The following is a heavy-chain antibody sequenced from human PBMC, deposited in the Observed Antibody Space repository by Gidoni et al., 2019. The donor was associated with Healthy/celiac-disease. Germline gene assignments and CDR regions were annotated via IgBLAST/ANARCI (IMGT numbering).Heavy chain of an antibody. V-gene: IGHV4-39*01. CDR3: ASLYYDSSGYYGNGGY. Sequence: QLQLQASGPGLVTPSEPLSLTCTVSGGSISSSSYYWGWIRQPPGKGLEWIGSIYYSGSTYYNPSLKSRVTISVDTSKNQFSLKLSSVTAADTAVYYCASLYYDSSGYYGNGGYWGQGTLVTVSS. D-gene: IGHD3-22*01. CDR1: GGSISSSSYY. J-gene: IGHJ4*02. CDR2: IYYSGST.